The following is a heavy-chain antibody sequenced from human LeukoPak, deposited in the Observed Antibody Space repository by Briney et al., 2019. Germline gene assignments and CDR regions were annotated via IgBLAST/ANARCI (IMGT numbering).Heavy chain of an antibody. CDR1: GFTFSSYG. V-gene: IGHV3-15*01. CDR3: TTARRASSSLDY. J-gene: IGHJ4*02. D-gene: IGHD5-24*01. CDR2: IRGKADGGTP. Sequence: GGSLRLSCAASGFTFSSYGMHWVRQAPGKGLEWIGHIRGKADGGTPDYAAPVKGKFTISRDDSKSTLFLQMDSLQIEDTAVYYCTTARRASSSLDYWGQGTLVTVSS.